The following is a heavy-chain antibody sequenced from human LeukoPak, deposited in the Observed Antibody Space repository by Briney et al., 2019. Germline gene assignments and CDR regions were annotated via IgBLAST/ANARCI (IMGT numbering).Heavy chain of an antibody. J-gene: IGHJ4*02. D-gene: IGHD2-2*01. V-gene: IGHV4-34*01. Sequence: PSETLSLTCAVYGGSFSGYYWSWVRQPPGKGLEWIGEINNSGRTNYKTSLKRGVTISVDSSKHQFSLKLSSVTAADTSAYYCATSSSILVVPVAMMFFYWGQGTPVTVSS. CDR1: GGSFSGYY. CDR2: INNSGRT. CDR3: ATSSSILVVPVAMMFFY.